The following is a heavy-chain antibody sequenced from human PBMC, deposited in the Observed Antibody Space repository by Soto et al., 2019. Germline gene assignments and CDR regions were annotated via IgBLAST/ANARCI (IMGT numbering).Heavy chain of an antibody. D-gene: IGHD1-26*01. CDR2: IYYSGTT. V-gene: IGHV4-39*01. J-gene: IGHJ4*02. CDR3: ARGGYDY. Sequence: SETLSLSSTVSGDSITSNSYFWAWIRQPPGKGLEWIGSIYYSGTTYYNPSLKSRVTISVDTSKNQFSLRLSSVTAADTAVYYCARGGYDYWGQGTLVTVS. CDR1: GDSITSNSYF.